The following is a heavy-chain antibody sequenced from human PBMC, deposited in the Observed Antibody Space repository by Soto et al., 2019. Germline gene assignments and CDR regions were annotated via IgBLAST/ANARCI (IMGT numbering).Heavy chain of an antibody. Sequence: GGSLRLSCAASGFTFSSYAMSWVRQAQGKGLEGVSAISGGGGSTYYADSVKGWFTISRDTSKNTLYLQMNRLGAGDTSVYLGAKGSLSNSSPQPFDKRGQ. J-gene: IGHJ4*02. V-gene: IGHV3-23*01. CDR3: AKGSLSNSSPQPFDK. CDR1: GFTFSSYA. CDR2: ISGGGGST. D-gene: IGHD3-10*01.